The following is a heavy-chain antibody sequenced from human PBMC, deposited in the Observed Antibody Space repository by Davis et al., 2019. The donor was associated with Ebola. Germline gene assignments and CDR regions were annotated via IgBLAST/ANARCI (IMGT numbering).Heavy chain of an antibody. J-gene: IGHJ5*02. CDR3: AGTYCSSTSCYHGWFDP. V-gene: IGHV4-39*01. D-gene: IGHD2-2*01. CDR2: IYYSGST. Sequence: PSETLSLTCTVSGGSISSSSYYWGWIRQPPGKGLEWIGSIYYSGSTYYNPSLKSRVTISVDTSKNQFSLKLSSVTAADTAVYYCAGTYCSSTSCYHGWFDPWGQGTLVTVSS. CDR1: GGSISSSSYY.